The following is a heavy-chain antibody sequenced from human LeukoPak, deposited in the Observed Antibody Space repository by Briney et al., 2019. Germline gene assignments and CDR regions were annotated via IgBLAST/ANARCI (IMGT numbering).Heavy chain of an antibody. Sequence: PGGSLRLSCAASGFTFSSHAMNWVRQGPGKGLEWVSAISSSGGRTYYADSVEGRFTISRDNAKNSLYLQMNSLRAEDTAVYYCASDGAAAGQVYWGQGTLVTVSS. V-gene: IGHV3-23*01. CDR2: ISSSGGRT. CDR3: ASDGAAAGQVY. D-gene: IGHD6-13*01. J-gene: IGHJ4*02. CDR1: GFTFSSHA.